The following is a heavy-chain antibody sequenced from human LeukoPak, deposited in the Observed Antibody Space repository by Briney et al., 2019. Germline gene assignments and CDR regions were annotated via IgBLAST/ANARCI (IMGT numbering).Heavy chain of an antibody. V-gene: IGHV3-21*01. Sequence: PGGSLRLSCAASGFTFSSYSMNWVRQAPGKGLEWVSSISSSSSYIYYADSVKGRFTISRDNAKNSLYLQMNSLRAEDTAVYYCARAYCSSASCYFFFDQWGQGTLVTVSS. CDR1: GFTFSSYS. CDR2: ISSSSSYI. D-gene: IGHD2-2*01. J-gene: IGHJ4*02. CDR3: ARAYCSSASCYFFFDQ.